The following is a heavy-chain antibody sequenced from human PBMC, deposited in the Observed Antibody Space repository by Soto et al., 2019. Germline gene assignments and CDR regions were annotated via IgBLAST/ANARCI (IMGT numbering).Heavy chain of an antibody. Sequence: GASLKVSCKSSGCTFSSYAISWVRQAPGQGLEWMGGIIPIFGTANYAQKFQGRVTITADESTSTAYMELSSLRSEDTAVYYCARPQLFDSSGYYYVPGFDAFDIWGQGTMVTVSS. D-gene: IGHD3-22*01. V-gene: IGHV1-69*13. CDR2: IIPIFGTA. J-gene: IGHJ3*02. CDR1: GCTFSSYA. CDR3: ARPQLFDSSGYYYVPGFDAFDI.